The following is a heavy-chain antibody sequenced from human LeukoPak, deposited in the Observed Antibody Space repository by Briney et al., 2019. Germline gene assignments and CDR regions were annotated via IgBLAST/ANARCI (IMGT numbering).Heavy chain of an antibody. J-gene: IGHJ4*02. CDR3: AREYGSGSYDY. D-gene: IGHD3-10*01. CDR1: GFTFSRHW. CDR2: INSDGSST. V-gene: IGHV3-74*01. Sequence: GGSLRLSCAASGFTFSRHWMHWVRQAPGKGLVWVSRINSDGSSTSYADSVKGRFTISTDNAKTVLYLQMNSLRAEDTAVYYCAREYGSGSYDYWGQGTLVTVSS.